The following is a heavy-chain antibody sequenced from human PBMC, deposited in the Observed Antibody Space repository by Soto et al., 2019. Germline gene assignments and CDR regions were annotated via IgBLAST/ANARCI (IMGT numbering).Heavy chain of an antibody. CDR2: IIPIFGTA. CDR3: ARDKARISLSGYFDY. D-gene: IGHD3-10*01. V-gene: IGHV1-69*01. CDR1: GGTFSSYA. Sequence: QVQLVQSGAEVKKPGSSVKVSCKASGGTFSSYASSWVRQAPGQGLEWMGGIIPIFGTANYAQKFQGRVTITADESTSTAYMELSSLRSEDTAVYYCARDKARISLSGYFDYWGQGTLVTVSS. J-gene: IGHJ4*02.